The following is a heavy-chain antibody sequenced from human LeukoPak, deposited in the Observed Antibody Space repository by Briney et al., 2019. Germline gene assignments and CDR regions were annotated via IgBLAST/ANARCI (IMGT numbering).Heavy chain of an antibody. CDR2: IIPIFGTA. V-gene: IGHV1-69*13. CDR1: GGTFSSYA. CDR3: ARDYMVAAKEFWFDP. Sequence: SVKVSCKASGGTFSSYAISWVRQAPGQGLEWMGGIIPIFGTATYAQKFQGRVTITADESTSTAYMELSSLRSEDTAVYYCARDYMVAAKEFWFDPWGQGTLVTVSS. J-gene: IGHJ5*02. D-gene: IGHD2-15*01.